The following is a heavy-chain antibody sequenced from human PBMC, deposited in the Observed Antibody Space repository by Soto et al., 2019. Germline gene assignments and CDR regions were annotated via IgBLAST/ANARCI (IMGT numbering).Heavy chain of an antibody. CDR3: AKGDPPWVKSRIHF. J-gene: IGHJ4*02. D-gene: IGHD1-26*01. V-gene: IGHV3-23*01. Sequence: VQLLESGGGLVHPGGSLRLSCVASGFSFRTFAMSWVRHAPGKGLEWVSGVSASGVSTSYAESVRGRFTISRDSSQDTLFLQMNGPRAQDTALYYCAKGDPPWVKSRIHFWGQGTLVTVSS. CDR2: VSASGVST. CDR1: GFSFRTFA.